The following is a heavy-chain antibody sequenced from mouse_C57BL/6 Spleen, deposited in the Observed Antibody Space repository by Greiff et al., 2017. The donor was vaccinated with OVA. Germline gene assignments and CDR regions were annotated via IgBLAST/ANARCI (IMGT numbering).Heavy chain of an antibody. CDR2: ISYDGSN. V-gene: IGHV3-6*01. Sequence: EVKLVESGPGLVKPSQSLSLTCSVTGYSITSGYYWHWIRQFPGNKLEWMGYISYDGSNNYNPSLKNRISITRDTSKNQFFLKLNSVTTEDTATYYCARELLRRDYAMDYWGQGTSVTVSS. CDR1: GYSITSGYY. CDR3: ARELLRRDYAMDY. J-gene: IGHJ4*01.